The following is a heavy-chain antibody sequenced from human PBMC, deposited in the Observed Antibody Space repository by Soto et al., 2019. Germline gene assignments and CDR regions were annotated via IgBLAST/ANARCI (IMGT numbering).Heavy chain of an antibody. CDR1: GFTFSDYY. CDR2: ISSSGSTI. Sequence: GESLKISCAASGFTFSDYYMSWIRQAPGKGLEWVSYISSSGSTIYYADSVKGRFTISRDNAKNSLYLQMNSLRAEDTAVYYCARVLIYTIFGVVTPDFDYWGQGTLVTVSS. D-gene: IGHD3-3*01. CDR3: ARVLIYTIFGVVTPDFDY. V-gene: IGHV3-11*01. J-gene: IGHJ4*02.